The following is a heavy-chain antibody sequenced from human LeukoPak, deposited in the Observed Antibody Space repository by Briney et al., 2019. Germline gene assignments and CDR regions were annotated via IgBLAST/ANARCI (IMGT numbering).Heavy chain of an antibody. CDR3: ARANTAMVRRLLDY. J-gene: IGHJ4*02. CDR2: INHSGST. CDR1: GGSFSGYY. Sequence: SETLSLTCAVYGGSFSGYYWSWIRQPPGKGLEWIGEINHSGSTNYNPSLKSRVTISVDTSKNQFSLKLSSVTAADTAVYYCARANTAMVRRLLDYWGQGTLVTVSS. V-gene: IGHV4-34*01. D-gene: IGHD5-18*01.